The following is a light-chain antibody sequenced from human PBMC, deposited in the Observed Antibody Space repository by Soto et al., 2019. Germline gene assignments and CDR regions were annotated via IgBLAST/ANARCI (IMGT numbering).Light chain of an antibody. CDR3: QQYNSYWT. Sequence: DIQMTQSPSTLSASVGDRVTITCRASQRISSWLAWYQQKPGKAPKLLIYGASSLESGVPSRFSGSGSGTEFTLTISSLQPDDFATYYCQQYNSYWTFGEGTKVEIK. CDR1: QRISSW. J-gene: IGKJ4*02. CDR2: GAS. V-gene: IGKV1-5*01.